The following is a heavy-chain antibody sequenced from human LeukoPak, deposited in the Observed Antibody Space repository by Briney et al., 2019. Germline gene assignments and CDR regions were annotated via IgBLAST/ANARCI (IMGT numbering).Heavy chain of an antibody. Sequence: GASVKVSCKASGGTFSSYAISWVRQAPGQGLEWMGRIIPILGIANYAQKFQGRVTITADKSTSTAYMELSSLRSEDTAVYYCARDSSGYPLGAFDIWGQGTMVTVSP. CDR1: GGTFSSYA. CDR3: ARDSSGYPLGAFDI. CDR2: IIPILGIA. D-gene: IGHD3-22*01. V-gene: IGHV1-69*04. J-gene: IGHJ3*02.